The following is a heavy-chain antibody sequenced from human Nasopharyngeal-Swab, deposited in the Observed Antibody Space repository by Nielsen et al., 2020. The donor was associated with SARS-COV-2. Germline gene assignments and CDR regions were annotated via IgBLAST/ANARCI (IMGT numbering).Heavy chain of an antibody. CDR1: GFPFRGHW. Sequence: GESLKISCAASGFPFRGHWMHWVRQAPGKGLVWVSRINTDGTITNYADFVKGRFTISRDNAKNALYLQMNSLTVDDAGIYYCAGDLNWNQADFWGQGTLVTVSS. D-gene: IGHD1-20*01. CDR2: INTDGTIT. J-gene: IGHJ4*02. CDR3: AGDLNWNQADF. V-gene: IGHV3-74*01.